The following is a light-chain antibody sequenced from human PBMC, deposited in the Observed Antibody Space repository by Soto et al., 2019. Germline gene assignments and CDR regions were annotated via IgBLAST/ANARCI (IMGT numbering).Light chain of an antibody. J-gene: IGKJ4*01. Sequence: EIVLTQSPGTLSLSPEERATLSCRASQSVSYTYLAWYQQKPGQAPRLLIYGASSRATGIPDRFSGSGSGTDFTLTISRLEPEDFAVYYCQHYGSLVLTFGGGTKVEIK. CDR2: GAS. V-gene: IGKV3-20*01. CDR1: QSVSYTY. CDR3: QHYGSLVLT.